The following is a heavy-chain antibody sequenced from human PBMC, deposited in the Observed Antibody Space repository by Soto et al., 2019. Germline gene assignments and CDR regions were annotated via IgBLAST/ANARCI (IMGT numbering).Heavy chain of an antibody. V-gene: IGHV5-10-1*01. CDR1: GYSFTSYW. D-gene: IGHD6-6*01. Sequence: GESLKTSCQGPGYSFTSYWISWERQMPGKGLEWMGRIDPSDSYTNYSPSFQDHVTISADKSISTAYLQWSSLKASDTAMYYCARQIAARPGAWFDPWGQGTLVTVSS. J-gene: IGHJ5*02. CDR2: IDPSDSYT. CDR3: ARQIAARPGAWFDP.